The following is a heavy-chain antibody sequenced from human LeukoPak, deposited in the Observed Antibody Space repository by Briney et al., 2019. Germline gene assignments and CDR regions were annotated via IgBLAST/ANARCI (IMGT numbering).Heavy chain of an antibody. CDR3: ARGLLPRRYDSSGYEDY. Sequence: EPSVKVSCMPSGGTFSSYAISWVRQAPRQGLEWMGRIIPILGIANYAQKFQGRVTITADKSTSTAYMALSSLRSEDTAVYYCARGLLPRRYDSSGYEDYWGQGTLVTVSS. D-gene: IGHD3-22*01. CDR1: GGTFSSYA. V-gene: IGHV1-69*04. CDR2: IIPILGIA. J-gene: IGHJ4*02.